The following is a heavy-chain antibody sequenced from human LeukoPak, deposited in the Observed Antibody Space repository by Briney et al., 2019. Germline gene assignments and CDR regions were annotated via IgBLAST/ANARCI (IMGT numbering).Heavy chain of an antibody. CDR1: GGSISSYY. J-gene: IGHJ6*02. CDR3: ARASPGDFWSGYLGYYYYYYYGMDV. Sequence: SETLSLTCTVSGGSISSYYWSWIRQPPGKGLEWIGYIYYSGSTNYNPSLKSRVTISVDTSENQFSLKLSSVTAADTAVYYCARASPGDFWSGYLGYYYYYYYGMDVWGQGTTVTVSS. CDR2: IYYSGST. V-gene: IGHV4-59*01. D-gene: IGHD3-3*01.